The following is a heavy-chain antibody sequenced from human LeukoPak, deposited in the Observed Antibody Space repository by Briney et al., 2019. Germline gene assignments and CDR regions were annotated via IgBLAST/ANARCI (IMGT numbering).Heavy chain of an antibody. D-gene: IGHD3-10*01. J-gene: IGHJ4*02. CDR3: ARARYYYGSGSRDGPYFDY. Sequence: PSETLSLTCTVSGSSISSYYWSWIRQPAGKGLEWIGRIYTSGRTNYNPSLKSRVTMSVDMSKNQFSLKLSSVTAADTAVYYCARARYYYGSGSRDGPYFDYWGQGTLVTVSS. CDR1: GSSISSYY. V-gene: IGHV4-4*07. CDR2: IYTSGRT.